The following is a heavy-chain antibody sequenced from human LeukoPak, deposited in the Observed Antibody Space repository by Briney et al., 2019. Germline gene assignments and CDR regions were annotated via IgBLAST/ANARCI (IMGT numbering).Heavy chain of an antibody. J-gene: IGHJ6*03. CDR3: ARLTHSYYYDSSGYYPYYYMDV. V-gene: IGHV4-39*01. Sequence: PSETLSLTCTVSGGSISSSDYYWGWIRQPPGKGLEWIGRISYSGSTYHNPSLKRRVTISVDTSKNQFSLNLTSVTAADTAVYYCARLTHSYYYDSSGYYPYYYMDVWGKGTTVTVSS. D-gene: IGHD3-22*01. CDR2: ISYSGST. CDR1: GGSISSSDYY.